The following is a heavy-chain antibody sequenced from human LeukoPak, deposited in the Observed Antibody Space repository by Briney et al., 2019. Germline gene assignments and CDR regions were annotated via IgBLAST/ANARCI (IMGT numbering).Heavy chain of an antibody. Sequence: GESLKIYCKGSGYSFTSYWIGWVRQMPGKGLEWMGIIYPGDSDTRYSPSFQGQVTISADKSISTAYLQWSSLKASDTAMYYCARQITIFGVVTHFDYWGQGTLVTVSS. CDR3: ARQITIFGVVTHFDY. CDR2: IYPGDSDT. CDR1: GYSFTSYW. J-gene: IGHJ4*02. V-gene: IGHV5-51*01. D-gene: IGHD3-3*01.